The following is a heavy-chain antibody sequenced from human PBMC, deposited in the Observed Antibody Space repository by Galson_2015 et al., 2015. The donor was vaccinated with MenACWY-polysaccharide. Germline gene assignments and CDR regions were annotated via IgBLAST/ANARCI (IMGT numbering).Heavy chain of an antibody. D-gene: IGHD2-15*01. CDR2: IQYDGSNK. J-gene: IGHJ3*02. CDR1: GLRFSGSG. CDR3: AREGSRIVFHAFDT. V-gene: IGHV3-33*01. Sequence: LRLSCAASGLRFSGSGMHWVRQAPGKGLEWVAVIQYDGSNKVYADSVKGRFTISRDNSKNTLYLEMNSLRAEDTAVYYCAREGSRIVFHAFDTWGQGTMVTVSS.